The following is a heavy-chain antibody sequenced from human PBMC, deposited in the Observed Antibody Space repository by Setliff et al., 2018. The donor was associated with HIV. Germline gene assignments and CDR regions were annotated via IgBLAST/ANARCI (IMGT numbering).Heavy chain of an antibody. J-gene: IGHJ5*02. V-gene: IGHV1-2*02. D-gene: IGHD3-10*01. Sequence: GASVKVSCKSSGYTFTAHHIHWVRQAPGQGPEWMGWIIPKSGETSYAEKFRGRVTMTRDTSLSTVYMELSSLRSDDTAVYYCARVSGSPDYYGSGFWFDPWGQGTLVTVSS. CDR2: IIPKSGET. CDR3: ARVSGSPDYYGSGFWFDP. CDR1: GYTFTAHH.